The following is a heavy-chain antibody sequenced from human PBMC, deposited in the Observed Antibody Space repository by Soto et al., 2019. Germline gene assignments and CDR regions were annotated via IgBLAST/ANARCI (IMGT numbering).Heavy chain of an antibody. Sequence: ASEARCLPCSGSCGTLNKEQWSWVRQPPGKGLEWIGCFYFSTNYNPALNSRVTISVDRSKNHFSLKLTSVTAADTAVYFCARSNTRYSSPDYWGQGTLVTV. J-gene: IGHJ4*02. CDR3: ARSNTRYSSPDY. CDR2: FYFST. CDR1: CGTLNKEQ. V-gene: IGHV4-59*08. D-gene: IGHD3-22*01.